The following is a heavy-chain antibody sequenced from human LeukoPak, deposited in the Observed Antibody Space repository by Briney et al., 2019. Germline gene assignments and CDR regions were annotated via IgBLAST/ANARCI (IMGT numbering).Heavy chain of an antibody. CDR1: GGSFSGYY. J-gene: IGHJ3*02. CDR2: INHSGST. D-gene: IGHD3-3*02. V-gene: IGHV4-34*01. CDR3: ARGRRRPRLAAFDI. Sequence: PSQTLSLTCAVDGGSFSGYYWSWIRQPPGKGLEWIGEINHSGSTNYNPSLKSRVTISVDTSKNQFSLKLSSVTAADTAVYYCARGRRRPRLAAFDIWGQGTMVTVSS.